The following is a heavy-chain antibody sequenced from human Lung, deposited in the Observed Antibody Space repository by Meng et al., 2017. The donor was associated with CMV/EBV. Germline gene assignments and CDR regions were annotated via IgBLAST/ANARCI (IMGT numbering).Heavy chain of an antibody. V-gene: IGHV3-53*01. CDR3: ARGWGMIVSSRPLGWFDP. CDR1: GFTVSNSY. Sequence: GGSLRLXCAASGFTVSNSYMSWVRQAPGKGLEQVSVIYSGDNTFYADSVKGRFSISRDSSKNTLYLQMNGLRAEDTAVYYCARGWGMIVSSRPLGWFDPWGQGTXVTVSS. CDR2: IYSGDNT. J-gene: IGHJ5*02. D-gene: IGHD3-22*01.